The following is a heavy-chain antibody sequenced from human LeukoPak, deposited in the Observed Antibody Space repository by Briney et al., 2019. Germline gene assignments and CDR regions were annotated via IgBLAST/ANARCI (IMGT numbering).Heavy chain of an antibody. Sequence: PGGSLRLSCAASGFTFSSYSMNWVRQAPGKGLEWVSYISSSSSTIYYADSVKGRFTISRDNAKNSLYLQINRLRAEDTAVYYCAREHYYDSSGYYWGFDYWGQGTLVTVSS. CDR3: AREHYYDSSGYYWGFDY. V-gene: IGHV3-48*01. CDR1: GFTFSSYS. J-gene: IGHJ4*02. CDR2: ISSSSSTI. D-gene: IGHD3-22*01.